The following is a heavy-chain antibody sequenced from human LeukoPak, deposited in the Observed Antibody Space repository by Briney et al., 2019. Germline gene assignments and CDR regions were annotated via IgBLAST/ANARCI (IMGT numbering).Heavy chain of an antibody. J-gene: IGHJ4*02. Sequence: SETLSLTCTVSGGSISSYYWSWIRQPPGKGLEWIGYIYYSGITNYNPSLKSRVTISIDTSKNHFSLQLSSVTAADTAVYYCASSHLYSSSWYLSGRFDFWGQGTLVTVSS. D-gene: IGHD6-13*01. CDR3: ASSHLYSSSWYLSGRFDF. CDR1: GGSISSYY. V-gene: IGHV4-59*01. CDR2: IYYSGIT.